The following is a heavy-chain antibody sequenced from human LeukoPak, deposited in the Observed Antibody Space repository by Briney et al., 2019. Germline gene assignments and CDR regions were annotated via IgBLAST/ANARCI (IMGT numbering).Heavy chain of an antibody. CDR2: ISSSGSTI. J-gene: IGHJ6*03. CDR3: ARDSPMVRGVIITFYYYYYMDV. CDR1: GFTFSDYY. V-gene: IGHV3-11*04. Sequence: GGSLRLSCAASGFTFSDYYMSWIRRAPGKGLGWVSYISSSGSTIYYADSVKGRFTISRDNAKNSLYLQMNSLRAEDTAVYYCARDSPMVRGVIITFYYYYYMDVWGKGTTVTVSS. D-gene: IGHD3-10*01.